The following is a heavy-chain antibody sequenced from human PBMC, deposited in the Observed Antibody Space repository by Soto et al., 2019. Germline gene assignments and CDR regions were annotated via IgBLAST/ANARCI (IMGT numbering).Heavy chain of an antibody. CDR1: GFTFSNYY. CDR3: TRGSFSDQFDI. V-gene: IGHV3-7*01. D-gene: IGHD6-13*01. Sequence: EVQLVESGGDLVQPGGSLRLSCAASGFTFSNYYMNWVRQAPGKGLEWVANINHDGSEKNYVDSVKGRFTASRDNAKNFLYLDMNSLRAEDTAMYYCTRGSFSDQFDIWGQGTLVTVPA. CDR2: INHDGSEK. J-gene: IGHJ4*02.